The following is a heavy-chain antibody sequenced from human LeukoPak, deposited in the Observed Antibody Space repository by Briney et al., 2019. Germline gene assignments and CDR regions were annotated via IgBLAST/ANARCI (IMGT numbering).Heavy chain of an antibody. Sequence: GGSLRLSCAASGFSVSGNWMHWVRQAPGKGLVWVSRINSDGSSTNYADSVRGRFTISRDNAKNTVYLQVNSLRVEDTAVYYCARGSGAYGDFDYWGQGALVTVSS. J-gene: IGHJ4*02. CDR2: INSDGSST. CDR1: GFSVSGNW. V-gene: IGHV3-74*01. D-gene: IGHD6-19*01. CDR3: ARGSGAYGDFDY.